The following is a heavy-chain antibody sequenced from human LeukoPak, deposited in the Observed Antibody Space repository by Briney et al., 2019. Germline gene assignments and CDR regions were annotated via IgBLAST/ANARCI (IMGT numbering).Heavy chain of an antibody. Sequence: PGGSLTLSCAASGFTFNTYTMKWVRQAPGKGLEWVSSTSSSTTYKYYADSVKGRFTISRDNAKNSLYLQMNSLRAEDTAVYYCAGEGSQWNDLYWGQGTLVTVSS. CDR2: TSSSTTYK. J-gene: IGHJ4*02. CDR3: AGEGSQWNDLY. V-gene: IGHV3-21*01. D-gene: IGHD1-1*01. CDR1: GFTFNTYT.